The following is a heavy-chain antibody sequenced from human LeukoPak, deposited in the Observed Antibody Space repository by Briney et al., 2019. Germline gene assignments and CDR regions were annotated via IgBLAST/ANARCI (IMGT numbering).Heavy chain of an antibody. CDR1: GFTFSSYA. D-gene: IGHD6-13*01. CDR2: ISSNGGST. J-gene: IGHJ4*02. CDR3: ARGPGWVYGSSSFDY. V-gene: IGHV3-64*01. Sequence: PGGSLRLSCAASGFTFSSYAMHWVRQAPGKGLEYVSAISSNGGSTYYANSVKGRFTISRDNSKNTLYLQMGSLRAEDMAVYYCARGPGWVYGSSSFDYWGQGTLVTVSS.